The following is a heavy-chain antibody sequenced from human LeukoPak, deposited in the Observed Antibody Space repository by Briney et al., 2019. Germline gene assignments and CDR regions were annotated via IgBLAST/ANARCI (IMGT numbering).Heavy chain of an antibody. CDR2: IYYSGST. CDR3: ARHWSYGDYASQLDY. J-gene: IGHJ4*02. V-gene: IGHV4-59*08. CDR1: GGSISSYY. D-gene: IGHD4-17*01. Sequence: SETLSLTCTVSGGSISSYYRSWIRQPPGKGLEWIGYIYYSGSTNYNPSLKSRVTISVDTSKNQFSLKLSSVTAADTAVYYCARHWSYGDYASQLDYWGQGTLVTVSS.